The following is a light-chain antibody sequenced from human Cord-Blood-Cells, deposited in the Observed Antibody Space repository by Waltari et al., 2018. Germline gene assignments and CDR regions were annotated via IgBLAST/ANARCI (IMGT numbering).Light chain of an antibody. V-gene: IGLV2-8*01. CDR1: SSAVGGYNY. J-gene: IGLJ2*01. CDR2: EVS. CDR3: SSYAGSTV. Sequence: QSALTQPPSASGSPGQSVTISSTGTSSAVGGYNYVSWYQQHPGKAPKLMIYEVSKRPSGVPDRFSGSKSGNTASLTVSGLQAEDEADYYCSSYAGSTVFGGGTKLTVL.